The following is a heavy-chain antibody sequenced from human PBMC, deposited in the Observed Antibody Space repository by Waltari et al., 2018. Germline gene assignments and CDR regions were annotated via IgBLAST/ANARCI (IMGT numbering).Heavy chain of an antibody. V-gene: IGHV1-69*05. D-gene: IGHD4-17*01. CDR3: ARTRRLMTTVTTNWYFDL. J-gene: IGHJ2*01. CDR1: GGTFSSYA. Sequence: QVQLVQSGAEVKKPGSSVKVSCKASGGTFSSYAISWVRQAPGQGLEWMGGIIPIFVTANYAQKFQGSVTITTDESTSTAYMELSSLRSEDTAVYYCARTRRLMTTVTTNWYFDLWGRGTLVTVSS. CDR2: IIPIFVTA.